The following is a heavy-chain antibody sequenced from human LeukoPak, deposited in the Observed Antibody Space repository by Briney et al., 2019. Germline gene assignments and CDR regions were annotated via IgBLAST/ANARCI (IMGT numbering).Heavy chain of an antibody. V-gene: IGHV3-23*01. Sequence: GGSLRLSCAASGFTVSSDVMSWVRQVPGKGLQWVSAISGSGGSTYYADSVKGRFTISRDNSKNSLYLQMNSLRAEDTAVYYCARGPYYYGMDVWGQGTTVTVSS. CDR3: ARGPYYYGMDV. CDR1: GFTVSSDV. CDR2: ISGSGGST. J-gene: IGHJ6*02.